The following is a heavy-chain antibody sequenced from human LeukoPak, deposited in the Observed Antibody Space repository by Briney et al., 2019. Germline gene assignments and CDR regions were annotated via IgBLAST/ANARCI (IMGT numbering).Heavy chain of an antibody. J-gene: IGHJ4*02. CDR1: GYSISSGHY. V-gene: IGHV4-38-2*01. CDR3: ASRLVGATVDY. D-gene: IGHD1-26*01. Sequence: PSETLSLTCAVSGYSISSGHYWVWIRQPPGKGLEYIGNIYHSGSSHYNPSLKSRVTISVDTSNNQFSLKLSSVTAADTAVYYCASRLVGATVDYWGQGTLVTVSS. CDR2: IYHSGSS.